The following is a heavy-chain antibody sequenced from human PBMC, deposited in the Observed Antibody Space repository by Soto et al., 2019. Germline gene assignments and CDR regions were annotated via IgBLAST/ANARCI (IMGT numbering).Heavy chain of an antibody. D-gene: IGHD6-6*01. CDR2: ISYDGSNK. CDR1: GFTFSSYG. V-gene: IGHV3-30*18. J-gene: IGHJ4*02. CDR3: AKCQSWRIAARPDY. Sequence: GGSLRLSCAASGFTFSSYGMHWVRQAPGKGLEWVAVISYDGSNKYYADSVKGRFTISRDNSKNTLYLQMNSLRAEDTAVYYCAKCQSWRIAARPDYWGQGTLVTVSS.